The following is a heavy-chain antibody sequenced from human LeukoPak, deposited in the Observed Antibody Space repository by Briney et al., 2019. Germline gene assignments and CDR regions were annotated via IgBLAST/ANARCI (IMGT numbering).Heavy chain of an antibody. CDR1: GFTFSISA. CDR2: IDVGGGNS. J-gene: IGHJ4*02. D-gene: IGHD1-26*01. Sequence: GGSLRLSCAASGFTFSISAMSWFRQAPGKGLEWVLFIDVGGGNSHYADSVKGRFTISRDDSKNTLYLQMNSLRTDDTAVYYCARGGWELLGGQGTLVTVSS. CDR3: ARGGWELL. V-gene: IGHV3-23*01.